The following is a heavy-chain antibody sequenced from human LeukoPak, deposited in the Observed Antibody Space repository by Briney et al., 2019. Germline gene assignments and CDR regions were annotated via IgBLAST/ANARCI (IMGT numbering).Heavy chain of an antibody. Sequence: SETLSLTCIVSGGSISNFYWSWIRQPPGKGLEWIGDIHPSGSTNYNPSLKSRVFISIDTSKNQFSLKLSSVTAADTAVYYCARHPKYYGSGSYYRINDAFDIWGQGTMVTVSS. D-gene: IGHD3-10*01. V-gene: IGHV4-4*09. J-gene: IGHJ3*02. CDR1: GGSISNFY. CDR2: IHPSGST. CDR3: ARHPKYYGSGSYYRINDAFDI.